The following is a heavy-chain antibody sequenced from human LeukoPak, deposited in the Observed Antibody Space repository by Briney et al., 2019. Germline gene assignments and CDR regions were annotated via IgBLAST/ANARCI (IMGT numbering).Heavy chain of an antibody. CDR3: VRDNSVGDIAWWFDP. Sequence: ASVKVSCKASGYTFTSYYMHWVRQAPGQGLEWVGLINPTGTTTLYAQKFQGRVTLTRDMSTSTDYMELRSLKSEDTAVYYCVRDNSVGDIAWWFDPWGQGTLVTVSS. CDR2: INPTGTTT. CDR1: GYTFTSYY. D-gene: IGHD3-10*01. V-gene: IGHV1-46*01. J-gene: IGHJ5*02.